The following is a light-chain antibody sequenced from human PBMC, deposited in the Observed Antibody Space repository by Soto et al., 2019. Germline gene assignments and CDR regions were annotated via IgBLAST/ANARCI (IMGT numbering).Light chain of an antibody. CDR1: QSGSSD. J-gene: IGKJ1*01. CDR2: GAS. CDR3: QQYNNWAPWT. V-gene: IGKV3-15*01. Sequence: DIVMTQSPATLSVSRWETSTLSCRARQSGSSDLAWYQQKPGQAPRLPSYGASTRATGIPARFSGSGSGTEFTLRISSLQSEDFAVYYCQQYNNWAPWTFGQGTKVDI.